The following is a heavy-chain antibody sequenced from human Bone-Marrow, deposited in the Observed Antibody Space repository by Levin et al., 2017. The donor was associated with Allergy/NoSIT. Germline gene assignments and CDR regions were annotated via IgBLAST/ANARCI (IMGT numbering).Heavy chain of an antibody. Sequence: SETLSLTCTVSRGSMTTYYWAWVRQPPGKGLEWIGYMYYNGSTSYNPSLKSRVDISGDTSKNQFSLKVRSVTAAGTAVYYCARSLYYYGTNGVVGYFDIWGRGALVTVSS. CDR2: MYYNGST. D-gene: IGHD3-10*01. CDR3: ARSLYYYGTNGVVGYFDI. CDR1: RGSMTTYY. V-gene: IGHV4-59*01. J-gene: IGHJ2*01.